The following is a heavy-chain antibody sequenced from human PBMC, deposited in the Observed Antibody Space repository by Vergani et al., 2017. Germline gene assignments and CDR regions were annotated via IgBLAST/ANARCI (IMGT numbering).Heavy chain of an antibody. Sequence: QVQLVESGGGVVQPGRSLRLSCAASGFTFSSYGMHWVRQAPGKGLEWVAVIWYDGSNKYYADSVKGRFTISRDNSKNTLYLQMNSLRAEDTAVYYCAKDGYSSGRNPGIYGMDVWGQGP. D-gene: IGHD6-19*01. CDR1: GFTFSSYG. CDR2: IWYDGSNK. J-gene: IGHJ6*02. V-gene: IGHV3-33*06. CDR3: AKDGYSSGRNPGIYGMDV.